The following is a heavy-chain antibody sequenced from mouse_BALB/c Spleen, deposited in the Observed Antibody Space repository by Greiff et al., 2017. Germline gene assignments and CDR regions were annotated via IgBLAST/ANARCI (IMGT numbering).Heavy chain of an antibody. CDR1: GFNIKDTY. D-gene: IGHD1-1*01. V-gene: IGHV14-3*02. J-gene: IGHJ4*01. Sequence: VQLQQSGAELVKPGASVKLSCTASGFNIKDTYMHWVKQRPEQGLEWIGRIDPANGNTKYDPKFQGKATITADTSSNTAYLQLSSLTSEDTAVYYCARVTTVVATGAMDYWGQGTSVTVSS. CDR3: ARVTTVVATGAMDY. CDR2: IDPANGNT.